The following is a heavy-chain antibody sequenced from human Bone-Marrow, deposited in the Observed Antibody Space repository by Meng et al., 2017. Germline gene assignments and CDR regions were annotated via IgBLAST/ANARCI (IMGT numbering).Heavy chain of an antibody. CDR3: ARAWNYYDSSGYYYYFNY. CDR1: GGTFSSYA. D-gene: IGHD3-22*01. CDR2: IIPIFGTA. J-gene: IGHJ4*02. V-gene: IGHV1-69*06. Sequence: QVRRVRYGAEVMKPGSSVKVSCKASGGTFSSYAISWVRQAPGQGLEWMGGIIPIFGTANYAQKFQGRVTITADKSTSTAYMELSSLRSEDTAVYYCARAWNYYDSSGYYYYFNYWGQGTLVTVSS.